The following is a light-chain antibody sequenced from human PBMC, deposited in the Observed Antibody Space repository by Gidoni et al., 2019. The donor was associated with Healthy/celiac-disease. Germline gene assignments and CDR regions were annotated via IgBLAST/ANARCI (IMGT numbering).Light chain of an antibody. CDR3: SSYAGSKGVV. Sequence: QSALTQPPSASGSPGQSVTISCTGTSSDVGGYNYVSWYQQHPGTAPKLMIYEVSKRPSGVPDRFSGSKSGTTASLTVSGLQAEDEADYYCSSYAGSKGVVFGGGTKLTVL. CDR1: SSDVGGYNY. J-gene: IGLJ2*01. CDR2: EVS. V-gene: IGLV2-8*01.